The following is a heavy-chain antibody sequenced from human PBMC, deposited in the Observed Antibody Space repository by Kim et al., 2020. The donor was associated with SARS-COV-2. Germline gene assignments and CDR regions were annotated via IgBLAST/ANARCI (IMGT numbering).Heavy chain of an antibody. CDR1: GGSISSYY. CDR2: IYYSGST. Sequence: SETLSLTCTVSGGSISSYYWSWIRQPPGKGLEWIGYIYYSGSTNYNPSLKSRVTISVDTSKNQFSLKLSSVTAADTAVYYCARDSSYYYGSGSSHFDYWGQGTLVTVSS. D-gene: IGHD3-10*01. CDR3: ARDSSYYYGSGSSHFDY. J-gene: IGHJ4*02. V-gene: IGHV4-59*01.